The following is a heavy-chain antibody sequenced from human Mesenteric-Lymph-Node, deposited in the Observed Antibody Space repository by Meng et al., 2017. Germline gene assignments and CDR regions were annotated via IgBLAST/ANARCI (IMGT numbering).Heavy chain of an antibody. CDR1: GGTFSSYA. CDR2: IIPIFDTA. Sequence: SVKVSCKASGGTFSSYAISWVRQVPGQGLEWMGGIIPIFDTANYAQKFQGRVTITADESTSTAYMELSSLRSEDTAVYYCARDRGVGGAIFGVVISGDGAFDIWGQGTMVTVSS. V-gene: IGHV1-69*13. CDR3: ARDRGVGGAIFGVVISGDGAFDI. D-gene: IGHD3-3*01. J-gene: IGHJ3*02.